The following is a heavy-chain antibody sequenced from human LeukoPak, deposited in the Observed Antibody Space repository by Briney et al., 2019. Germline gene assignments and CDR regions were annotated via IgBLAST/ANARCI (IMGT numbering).Heavy chain of an antibody. CDR1: GGTFSSYA. V-gene: IGHV1-69*05. CDR3: ATRNNVLRYFDYLDN. J-gene: IGHJ4*02. Sequence: SVKVSCKASGGTFSSYAISRVRQAPGQGLEWMGGIITIFGTANYAQKFQGRVTITTDESTSTAYMELSSLRSEDTAVYYCATRNNVLRYFDYLDNWGQGTLVTVSS. CDR2: IITIFGTA. D-gene: IGHD3-9*01.